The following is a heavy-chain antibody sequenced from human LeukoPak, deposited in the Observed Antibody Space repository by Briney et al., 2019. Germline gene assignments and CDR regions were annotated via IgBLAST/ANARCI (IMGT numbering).Heavy chain of an antibody. D-gene: IGHD3-16*02. CDR1: GFTFSSYA. Sequence: GGSLRLSCAASGFTFSSYAMSWVRQARGKWLEWVAAISGSGGSTYYADSVKGRFTISRDNSKNTLYLQMNSLRAEDTAVYYCAHGGGRLGELSLDFDYWGQGTLVTVSS. J-gene: IGHJ4*02. CDR3: AHGGGRLGELSLDFDY. CDR2: ISGSGGST. V-gene: IGHV3-23*01.